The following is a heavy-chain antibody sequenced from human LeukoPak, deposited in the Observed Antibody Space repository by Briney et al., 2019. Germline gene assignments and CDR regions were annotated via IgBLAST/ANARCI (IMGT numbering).Heavy chain of an antibody. Sequence: ASVKVSCKASGYTFTSYDINWVRQATGQGLEWMGWMNPNSGNTGYAQKFQGRVTMTRNTSISTAYMELSSLRSEDTAVYYCARVTMVRRVITLDYWGQGTLVTVSS. CDR2: MNPNSGNT. D-gene: IGHD3-10*01. CDR1: GYTFTSYD. CDR3: ARVTMVRRVITLDY. J-gene: IGHJ4*02. V-gene: IGHV1-8*01.